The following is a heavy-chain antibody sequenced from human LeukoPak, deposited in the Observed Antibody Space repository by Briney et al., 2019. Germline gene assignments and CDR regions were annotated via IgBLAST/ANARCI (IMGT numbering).Heavy chain of an antibody. D-gene: IGHD3-9*01. Sequence: PSETLSLTCAVYGGSLSGYYWSWIRQPPGKGLEWIGEINHSGRTNYNPSLKSRVTISVDTSKNQFSLKLSSVTAADTAVYYCARIRRAYDILTGYSGYYFDYWGQGTLVTVSS. CDR3: ARIRRAYDILTGYSGYYFDY. CDR2: INHSGRT. J-gene: IGHJ4*02. V-gene: IGHV4-34*01. CDR1: GGSLSGYY.